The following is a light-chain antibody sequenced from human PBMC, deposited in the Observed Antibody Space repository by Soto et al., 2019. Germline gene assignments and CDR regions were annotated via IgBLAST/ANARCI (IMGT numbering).Light chain of an antibody. V-gene: IGLV2-8*01. CDR2: EVS. J-gene: IGLJ2*01. CDR1: SSDIGGYNY. CDR3: SSYAGTLSWV. Sequence: QSALTQPPSASGSPGQSVTISCTGTSSDIGGYNYVSWFQQHTGKAPKLMIYEVSERPSGVPDRFSVSKSGNTASLTVSGLLPEDEADYYCSSYAGTLSWVFGGGTKLTVL.